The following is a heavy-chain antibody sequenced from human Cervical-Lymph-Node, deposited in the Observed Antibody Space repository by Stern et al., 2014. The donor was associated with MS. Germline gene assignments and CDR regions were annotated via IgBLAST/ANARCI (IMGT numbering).Heavy chain of an antibody. Sequence: QVQLQESGPGLVKPSETLSLTCTVSGASINSYYCRWIRQPPGKGLEWVGYIYYGGSTNHHPSLTSRVTISLDTSTNQFSLKLTSVTAADTAVYYCAAGQWLDLDYWGQGTLVTVSS. CDR3: AAGQWLDLDY. CDR1: GASINSYY. CDR2: IYYGGST. D-gene: IGHD6-19*01. J-gene: IGHJ4*02. V-gene: IGHV4-59*01.